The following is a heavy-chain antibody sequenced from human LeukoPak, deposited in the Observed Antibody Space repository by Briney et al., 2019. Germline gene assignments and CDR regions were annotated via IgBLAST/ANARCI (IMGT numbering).Heavy chain of an antibody. Sequence: PGRSLRLSCSGSGFTFGDYAMSWVRQAPGKGLEWVGFIRSKAYGGTTEYAASVKGRFTISRDDSKSIAYLQMKSLKTEDTAVYYCTREGKWLPHYWGQGTLVTVSS. D-gene: IGHD5-12*01. CDR1: GFTFGDYA. CDR2: IRSKAYGGTT. CDR3: TREGKWLPHY. J-gene: IGHJ4*02. V-gene: IGHV3-49*04.